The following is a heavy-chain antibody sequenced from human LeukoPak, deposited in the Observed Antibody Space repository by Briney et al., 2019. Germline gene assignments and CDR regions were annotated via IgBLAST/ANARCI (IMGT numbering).Heavy chain of an antibody. CDR1: GFTFSGSA. V-gene: IGHV3-73*01. D-gene: IGHD3-10*01. Sequence: SGGSLRLSCAASGFTFSGSALHWVRQASGKGLEWVGRIRSTANGYATAYAASVKGRFTISRDDSKNTAYLQMDSLKTEDTAVYYCTGNYSGSGSYADFDYWGQGTLVTVPS. CDR2: IRSTANGYAT. J-gene: IGHJ4*02. CDR3: TGNYSGSGSYADFDY.